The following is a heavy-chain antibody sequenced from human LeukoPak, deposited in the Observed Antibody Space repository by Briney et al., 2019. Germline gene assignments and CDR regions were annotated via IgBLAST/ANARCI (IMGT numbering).Heavy chain of an antibody. CDR3: TNDKTFHMDV. D-gene: IGHD1-1*01. CDR1: GFTFRMYW. Sequence: PGGSLRLACVAPGFTFRMYWMHWVRQVPGKGLVWVSRINSDGSNTTYADSVKGRFTVSRDNAKNTLYLQMYSLRVEDTAVYYCTNDKTFHMDVWGLGTTVTVSS. V-gene: IGHV3-74*03. J-gene: IGHJ6*02. CDR2: INSDGSNT.